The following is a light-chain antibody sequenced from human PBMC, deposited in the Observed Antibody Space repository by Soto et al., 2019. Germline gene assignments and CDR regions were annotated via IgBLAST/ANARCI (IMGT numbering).Light chain of an antibody. CDR2: GAS. V-gene: IGKV3-20*01. Sequence: EIVLTQSPGTLSLSPGERATLSCRASQSVSNNALAWYQQKPGQAPRLLIYGASNRATGIPDVFSGSGSGTDFTLTISRLEAEDFAVYYCQVYGNSPMYTFGQETRLEIK. J-gene: IGKJ2*01. CDR1: QSVSNNA. CDR3: QVYGNSPMYT.